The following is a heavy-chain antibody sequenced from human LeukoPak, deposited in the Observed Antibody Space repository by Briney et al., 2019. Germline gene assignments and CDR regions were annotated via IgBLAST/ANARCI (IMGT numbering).Heavy chain of an antibody. CDR3: TSNKWTWIQLWFDY. D-gene: IGHD5-18*01. CDR1: GFTFGDYA. Sequence: PGGSLRLSCTASGFTFGDYAMSWFRQAPGKGLEWVGFIRSKAYGGTTEYAASVKGRFTISRDDSKSIAYLQMNSLKTEDTAVYYCTSNKWTWIQLWFDYWGQGTLVTVSS. V-gene: IGHV3-49*03. J-gene: IGHJ4*02. CDR2: IRSKAYGGTT.